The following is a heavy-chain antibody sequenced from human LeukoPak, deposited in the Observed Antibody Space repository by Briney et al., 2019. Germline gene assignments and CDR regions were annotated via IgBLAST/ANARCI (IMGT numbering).Heavy chain of an antibody. D-gene: IGHD3-22*01. CDR2: IYYSGST. Sequence: SETLSLTCTVSGGSISSYYWSWIRQPPGKGLEWIGYIYYSGSTNYNPSLKSRVTMSVDTSKNQFSLKLSSVTAADTAVYYCARHDTHDSSGYYPLDYWGQGTLVTVFS. CDR1: GGSISSYY. J-gene: IGHJ4*02. CDR3: ARHDTHDSSGYYPLDY. V-gene: IGHV4-59*08.